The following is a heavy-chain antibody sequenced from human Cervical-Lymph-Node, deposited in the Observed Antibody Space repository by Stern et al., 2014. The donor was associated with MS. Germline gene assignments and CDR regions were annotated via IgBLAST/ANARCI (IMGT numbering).Heavy chain of an antibody. CDR2: VSNSGTT. J-gene: IGHJ4*02. V-gene: IGHV4-4*07. Sequence: QLQLQESGPGRVQPSETLSLTCSVSGASITNFYWSWIRQTPGKGLQWIGHVSNSGTTYYDSSLESRVTMSMDASKQQFSLSLTSVTAVDTAVHFCARGRHTAMVTSGRYFDLWGQGTLVTVSS. D-gene: IGHD5-18*01. CDR1: GASITNFY. CDR3: ARGRHTAMVTSGRYFDL.